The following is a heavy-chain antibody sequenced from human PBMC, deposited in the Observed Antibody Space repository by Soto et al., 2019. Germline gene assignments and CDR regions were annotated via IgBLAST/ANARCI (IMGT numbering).Heavy chain of an antibody. J-gene: IGHJ6*02. CDR1: GGSFSKFA. CDR3: ARDDATHCGDDCYRYFYYGMDV. V-gene: IGHV1-69*01. D-gene: IGHD2-21*02. Sequence: QVQLVQSGTEVKTPGSSVKVSCKASGGSFSKFAINWVRQAPGQGLEWMGGIIPTLGTTDYAHKFQGRVTITADEATRTAYMELSVLRSEDTAVYYCARDDATHCGDDCYRYFYYGMDVWGQGTTVTVSS. CDR2: IIPTLGTT.